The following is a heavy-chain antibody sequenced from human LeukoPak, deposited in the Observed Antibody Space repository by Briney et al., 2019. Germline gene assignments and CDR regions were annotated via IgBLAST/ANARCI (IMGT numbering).Heavy chain of an antibody. V-gene: IGHV3-64D*09. D-gene: IGHD1-26*01. CDR3: VKGLYSGSSHFDY. CDR2: ISTSGGGT. Sequence: GGSLRLSCSASGFTFSTYAMHWVRQAPGKGLVYVSAISTSGGGTSYADSVKGRFTISRDNSKNTLYLQMSSLRAEDTAVYYCVKGLYSGSSHFDYWGQGTLVTVSS. J-gene: IGHJ4*02. CDR1: GFTFSTYA.